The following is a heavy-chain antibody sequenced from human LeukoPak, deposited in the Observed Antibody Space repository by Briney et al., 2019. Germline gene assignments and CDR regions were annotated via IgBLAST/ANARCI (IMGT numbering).Heavy chain of an antibody. J-gene: IGHJ3*02. D-gene: IGHD5-24*01. CDR1: GYTLTELS. V-gene: IGHV1-24*01. CDR3: ATYYERWLQPGAFDI. Sequence: ASVKVSCKVSGYTLTELSMHWVRQAPGKGLEWMGGFDPEDGETIYAQKFQGRVTMTEDTSTDTAYMELSSLRSEGTAVYYCATYYERWLQPGAFDIWGQGTMVTVSS. CDR2: FDPEDGET.